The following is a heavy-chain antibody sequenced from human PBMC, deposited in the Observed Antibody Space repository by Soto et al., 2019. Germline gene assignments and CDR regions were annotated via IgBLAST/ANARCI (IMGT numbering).Heavy chain of an antibody. D-gene: IGHD5-12*01. Sequence: PGGSLRLSCAASGFTFSSYAMSWVRQAPGKGLEWVSTISGSGGNTYYADSVKGRFTISRDNSKNTLYLQMNSLRAEDTAVFYCAKPGAQDRLAPREPYYFDYWGQGTLVTVSS. CDR2: ISGSGGNT. CDR1: GFTFSSYA. V-gene: IGHV3-23*01. J-gene: IGHJ4*02. CDR3: AKPGAQDRLAPREPYYFDY.